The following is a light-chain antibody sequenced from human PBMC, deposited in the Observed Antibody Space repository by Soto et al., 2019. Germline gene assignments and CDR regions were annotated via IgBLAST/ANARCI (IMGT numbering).Light chain of an antibody. CDR1: RSVSSN. CDR3: QQYNEWPLT. J-gene: IGKJ4*01. V-gene: IGKV3-15*01. Sequence: EIVMTQSPATLSVSPGERATLSCRARRSVSSNLAWYQQKPGQAPRLLIYDASIRATGIPARFSGSGSGTEFTRTISSLQSEDSAVYYCQQYNEWPLTFGGGTKVEIK. CDR2: DAS.